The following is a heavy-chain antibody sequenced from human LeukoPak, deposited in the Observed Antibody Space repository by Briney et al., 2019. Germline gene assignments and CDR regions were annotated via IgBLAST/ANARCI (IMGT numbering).Heavy chain of an antibody. CDR2: IKYDGANE. Sequence: GGSLRPSCTASGFTFSSYGIHWVRQAPGKGLEWVANIKYDGANEYYADSVKGRFTISRDNSKNTLYLQMNSLRAEDTAVYYCASITMVRGVTTQIDYWGQGTLVTVSS. CDR1: GFTFSSYG. D-gene: IGHD3-10*01. V-gene: IGHV3-30*02. CDR3: ASITMVRGVTTQIDY. J-gene: IGHJ4*02.